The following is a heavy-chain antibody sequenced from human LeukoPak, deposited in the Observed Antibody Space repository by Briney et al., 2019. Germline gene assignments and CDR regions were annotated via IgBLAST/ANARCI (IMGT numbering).Heavy chain of an antibody. CDR2: ISISGTKT. J-gene: IGHJ6*02. Sequence: GGSLRLSCAASEFDFTSHAMTWVRQAPGKGLEWVSAISISGTKTYYADSVKGRFTISRDSSKNTLYLQMNSLRAEDTAVYYCAKVSGGGLYYDGMDVWGQGTTVTVSS. CDR3: AKVSGGGLYYDGMDV. V-gene: IGHV3-23*01. D-gene: IGHD1-14*01. CDR1: EFDFTSHA.